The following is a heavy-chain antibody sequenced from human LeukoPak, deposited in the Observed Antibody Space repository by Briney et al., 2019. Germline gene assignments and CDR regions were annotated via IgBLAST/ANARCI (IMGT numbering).Heavy chain of an antibody. V-gene: IGHV3-66*01. J-gene: IGHJ4*02. CDR2: IFSGGST. CDR3: ARGDFDH. CDR1: GFTVGTHF. Sequence: SGRSLRLSCAASGFTVGTHFVSWVRQAPGRGLEWVSIIFSGGSTYYADSVKGRFTISRDNSRNTAYLQMNSLRAEDTAVYYCARGDFDHWGQGTLVTVSS.